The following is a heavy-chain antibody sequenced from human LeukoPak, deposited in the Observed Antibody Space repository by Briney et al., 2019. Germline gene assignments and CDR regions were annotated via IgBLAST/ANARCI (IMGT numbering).Heavy chain of an antibody. Sequence: SETLSLTCGVSGYSISSGYYWGWIRQPPGKGLEWIGSIYHTGSTYYNPSLKSRVTISVDTSKNQFSLKLSSVTAADTAVYYCARAVARDYYFDYWGQGTLVTVSS. CDR3: ARAVARDYYFDY. CDR1: GYSISSGYY. V-gene: IGHV4-38-2*01. D-gene: IGHD6-19*01. CDR2: IYHTGST. J-gene: IGHJ4*02.